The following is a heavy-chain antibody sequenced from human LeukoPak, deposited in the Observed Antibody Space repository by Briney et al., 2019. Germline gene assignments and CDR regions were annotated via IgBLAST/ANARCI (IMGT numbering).Heavy chain of an antibody. J-gene: IGHJ4*02. Sequence: ASVTVSCKASGYTFTSYYMHWVRQAPGQGLEWMGIINPSGGSTSYAQKFQGRVTMTRDMSTSTVYMELSSLRSEDTAVYYCARGRSLVGATDYWGQGTLVTVSS. CDR3: ARGRSLVGATDY. CDR2: INPSGGST. D-gene: IGHD1-26*01. CDR1: GYTFTSYY. V-gene: IGHV1-46*01.